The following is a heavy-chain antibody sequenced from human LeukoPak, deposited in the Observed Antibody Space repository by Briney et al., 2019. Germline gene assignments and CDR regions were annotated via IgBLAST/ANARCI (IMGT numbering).Heavy chain of an antibody. CDR3: ARGPYGDYVGSSFDP. CDR2: ISGSGGST. CDR1: GFTFSSYV. J-gene: IGHJ5*02. V-gene: IGHV3-23*01. D-gene: IGHD4-17*01. Sequence: GGSLRLSCAASGFTFSSYVMNWVRQAPGKGLEWVSAISGSGGSTYYADSVKGRFTISGDNSKNTLYLQMNSLRAEDTAVYYCARGPYGDYVGSSFDPWGQGTLVTVSS.